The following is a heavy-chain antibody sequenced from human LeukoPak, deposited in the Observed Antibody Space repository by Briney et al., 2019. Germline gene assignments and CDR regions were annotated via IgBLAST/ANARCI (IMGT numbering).Heavy chain of an antibody. D-gene: IGHD3-16*01. CDR3: ARDAPVYVGYYYGMDV. CDR2: IYSGGST. J-gene: IGHJ6*02. Sequence: GGSLRLSCAASGFTVSSNYMSWVRQARGKGLEGVSVIYSGGSTYYADSVKGRFTISRDNSKNTLYLQMNSLRAEDTAVYYCARDAPVYVGYYYGMDVWGQGTTVTVSS. V-gene: IGHV3-66*01. CDR1: GFTVSSNY.